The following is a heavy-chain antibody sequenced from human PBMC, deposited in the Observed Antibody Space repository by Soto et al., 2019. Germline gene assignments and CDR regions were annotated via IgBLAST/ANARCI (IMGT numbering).Heavy chain of an antibody. J-gene: IGHJ6*02. CDR2: ISYDGSNK. CDR1: GFTFSSYG. V-gene: IGHV3-30*18. D-gene: IGHD6-6*01. Sequence: ESGGGVVQPGRSLRLSCAASGFTFSSYGMHWVRQAPGKGLEWVAVISYDGSNKYYADSVKGRFTISRDNSKNTLYLQMNSLRAEDTAVYYCAKDGGYSSSSGYYYYGMDVWGQGTTVTVSS. CDR3: AKDGGYSSSSGYYYYGMDV.